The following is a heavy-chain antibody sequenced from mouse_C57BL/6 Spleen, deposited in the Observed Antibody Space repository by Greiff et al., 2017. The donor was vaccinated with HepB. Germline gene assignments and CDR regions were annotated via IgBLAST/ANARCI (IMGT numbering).Heavy chain of an antibody. D-gene: IGHD2-1*01. V-gene: IGHV5-17*01. Sequence: DVHLVESGGGLVKPGGSLKLSCAASGFTFSDYGMHWVRQAPEKGLEWVAYISSGSSTIYYADTVKGRFTISRDNAKNTLFLQMTSLRSEDTAMYYCARGAYYGNYRYFDVWGTGTTVTVSS. CDR1: GFTFSDYG. CDR2: ISSGSSTI. CDR3: ARGAYYGNYRYFDV. J-gene: IGHJ1*03.